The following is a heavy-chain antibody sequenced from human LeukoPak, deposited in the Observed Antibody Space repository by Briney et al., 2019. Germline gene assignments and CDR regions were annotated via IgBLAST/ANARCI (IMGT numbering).Heavy chain of an antibody. J-gene: IGHJ6*04. Sequence: GGSLRLSCAASGFTFSSCSMNWVRQAPGKGLEWVSSISSSSSYIYYADSVKDRFTISRDNAKNSLYLQMNSLRAEDTAVYYCARDGSGMTYYYGSGSSNEYYGMDVWGKGTTVTVSS. V-gene: IGHV3-21*01. CDR2: ISSSSSYI. CDR1: GFTFSSCS. D-gene: IGHD3-10*01. CDR3: ARDGSGMTYYYGSGSSNEYYGMDV.